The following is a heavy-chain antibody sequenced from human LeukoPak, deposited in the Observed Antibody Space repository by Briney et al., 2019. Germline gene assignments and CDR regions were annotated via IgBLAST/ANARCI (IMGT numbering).Heavy chain of an antibody. V-gene: IGHV4-59*12. J-gene: IGHJ3*02. CDR2: IYYSGST. D-gene: IGHD2-2*01. CDR3: ATSPIVVVPAAPNPGAFDI. Sequence: SETLSLTCTVSGGSISSYYWSWIRQPPGKGLEWIGYIYYSGSTNYNPSLKSRVTISVDRSKNQFSLKLSSVTAADTAVYYCATSPIVVVPAAPNPGAFDIWGQGTMVTVSS. CDR1: GGSISSYY.